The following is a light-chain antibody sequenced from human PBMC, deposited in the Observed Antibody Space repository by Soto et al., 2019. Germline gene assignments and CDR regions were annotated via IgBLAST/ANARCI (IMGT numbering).Light chain of an antibody. Sequence: QSALTQPASVSGSPGQSITISCTGTRNDIGGYNFVSWYQQHPGKAPRLMIYEAFNRPSGVSDRFSGSKSANTASLTISGLQAEDEADYYCSSYTSSGTEVFGTGTKLTVL. CDR1: RNDIGGYNF. J-gene: IGLJ1*01. CDR3: SSYTSSGTEV. V-gene: IGLV2-14*01. CDR2: EAF.